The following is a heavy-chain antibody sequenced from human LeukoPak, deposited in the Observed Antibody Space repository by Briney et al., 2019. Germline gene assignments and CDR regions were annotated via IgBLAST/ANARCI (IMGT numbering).Heavy chain of an antibody. V-gene: IGHV3-33*01. D-gene: IGHD3-22*01. CDR1: GFTFSSYD. CDR3: ARYDSSGYFSY. CDR2: MWHDGSNK. J-gene: IGHJ4*02. Sequence: GGSLRLSCAASGFTFSSYDMHWVRQAPGKGLEWVALMWHDGSNKYYADSVKGRFTISRDNAKNSLYLQMNSLRVEDTAVYYCARYDSSGYFSYWGQGTLVTVSS.